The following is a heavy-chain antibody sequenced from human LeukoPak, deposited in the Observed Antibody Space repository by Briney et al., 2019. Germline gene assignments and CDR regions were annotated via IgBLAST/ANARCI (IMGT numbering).Heavy chain of an antibody. Sequence: SETLSLTCTVSGGSISSYYWSWIRQPPGKGLEWIGYIYYSGSTNYKPSLKSRVTISVDTSKNQFSLKLSSVTAADTAVYYCARTAFEEYYYDSSGYYYVDYWGQGTLVTVSS. CDR1: GGSISSYY. V-gene: IGHV4-59*01. D-gene: IGHD3-22*01. CDR2: IYYSGST. J-gene: IGHJ4*02. CDR3: ARTAFEEYYYDSSGYYYVDY.